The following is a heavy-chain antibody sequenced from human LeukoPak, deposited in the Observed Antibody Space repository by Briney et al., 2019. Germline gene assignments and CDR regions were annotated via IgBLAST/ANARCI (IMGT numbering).Heavy chain of an antibody. Sequence: GGSLRLFCAASGLTFSSYWMHWVRQAPGKGLVWVSRINGDGSITTYADSVKGRFTISRDNAKNTLYLQMNSLRADDTAVYYCSRGAPAGEDYWGQGTLVTVSS. CDR3: SRGAPAGEDY. CDR2: INGDGSIT. CDR1: GLTFSSYW. V-gene: IGHV3-74*01. J-gene: IGHJ4*02. D-gene: IGHD4-17*01.